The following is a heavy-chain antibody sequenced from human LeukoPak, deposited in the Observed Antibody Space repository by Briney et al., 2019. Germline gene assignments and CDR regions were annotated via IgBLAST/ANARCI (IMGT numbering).Heavy chain of an antibody. D-gene: IGHD3-22*01. CDR3: ARHRDSSGTDY. CDR2: ISRLSSTI. V-gene: IGHV3-48*01. J-gene: IGHJ4*02. CDR1: GFTFSSYD. Sequence: PGGSLRLSCAASGFTFSSYDMNWVRQAPGKGVEWVSYISRLSSTIYSADSVKGRFTISRDNAKNSLFLQMNSLRAEDTAVYYCARHRDSSGTDYWGQGTLVTVSS.